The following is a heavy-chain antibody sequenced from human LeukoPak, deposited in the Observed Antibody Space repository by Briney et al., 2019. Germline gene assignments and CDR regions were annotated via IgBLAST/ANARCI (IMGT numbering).Heavy chain of an antibody. D-gene: IGHD6-13*01. Sequence: GGSLRLSCEGSEFSFSSYWMSWVRQAPGKGLEWVAKIKQDGSEKYYVDSVKGRFTISRDNAKNSLYLQMNSLGAEDTAVYYCARVGYSSSWSPSDYWGQGALVTVSS. CDR2: IKQDGSEK. CDR3: ARVGYSSSWSPSDY. V-gene: IGHV3-7*01. CDR1: EFSFSSYW. J-gene: IGHJ4*02.